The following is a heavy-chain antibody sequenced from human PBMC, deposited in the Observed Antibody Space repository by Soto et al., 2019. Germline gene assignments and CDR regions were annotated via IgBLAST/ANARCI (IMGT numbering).Heavy chain of an antibody. J-gene: IGHJ4*02. Sequence: GGSLRLSCAASGFTFSSYSMNWVRQAPGKGLEWVSSISSSSSYIYYADSVKGRFTISRDNAKNSLYLQMNSLRAEDTAVYYCARDPSYYDSSGYPFDYWGQGTLVNVSS. V-gene: IGHV3-21*01. CDR2: ISSSSSYI. CDR1: GFTFSSYS. D-gene: IGHD3-22*01. CDR3: ARDPSYYDSSGYPFDY.